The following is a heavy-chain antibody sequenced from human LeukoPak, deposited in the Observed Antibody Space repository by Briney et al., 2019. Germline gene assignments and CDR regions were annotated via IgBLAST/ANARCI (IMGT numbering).Heavy chain of an antibody. D-gene: IGHD6-13*01. CDR1: GLTFSSHA. J-gene: IGHJ4*02. V-gene: IGHV3-21*01. CDR3: ARGSAGTLD. Sequence: GSLRLSCADSGLTFSSHAMTWVRQAPGKGLEWVSSISSSSSYIYYADSVKGRFTISRDNAKNSLYLQMNSLRAEDTAVYYCARGSAGTLDWGQGTLVTVSS. CDR2: ISSSSSYI.